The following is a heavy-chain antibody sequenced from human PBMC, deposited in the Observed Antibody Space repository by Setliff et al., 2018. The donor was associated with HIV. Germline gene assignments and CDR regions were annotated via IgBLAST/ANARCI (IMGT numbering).Heavy chain of an antibody. Sequence: SETLSLTCNVSGASISNNYWSWVRQSPGKTLEWIGYIYDSGSAIYNPSFRSRVTISLETSKNQFSLKLNSVTAADTAVYYCAKPSLGIGGGSKFDFWGQGALVTVSS. CDR2: IYDSGSA. CDR3: AKPSLGIGGGSKFDF. D-gene: IGHD3-3*01. V-gene: IGHV4-59*08. CDR1: GASISNNY. J-gene: IGHJ4*02.